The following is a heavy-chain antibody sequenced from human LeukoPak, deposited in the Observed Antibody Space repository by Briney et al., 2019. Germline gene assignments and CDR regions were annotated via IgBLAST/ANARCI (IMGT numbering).Heavy chain of an antibody. V-gene: IGHV3-7*01. CDR1: QFTFSSYW. CDR2: IKQDESEK. Sequence: GGSLRLSCAASQFTFSSYWMSWVRQAPGKGLEWVASIKQDESEKYYVDSVKGRFTISRDNAKNSLYLQMNSLRAEDTAVYYCARGSTYYDSSGQVPFDYWGQGTLVTVSS. CDR3: ARGSTYYDSSGQVPFDY. D-gene: IGHD3-22*01. J-gene: IGHJ4*02.